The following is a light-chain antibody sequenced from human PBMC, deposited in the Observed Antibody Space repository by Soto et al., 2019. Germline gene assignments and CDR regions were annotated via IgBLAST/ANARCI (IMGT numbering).Light chain of an antibody. Sequence: EIVLTQSPATLSVSPGERATLSCRASQSVSSNLAWYQQKPGQSPRLLIYGASTRATGIPARFSGSGSGTEFTLTISSLQSEDFAVYYCRQYNNWPLTFGQGTKVDIK. CDR3: RQYNNWPLT. V-gene: IGKV3-15*01. CDR2: GAS. CDR1: QSVSSN. J-gene: IGKJ1*01.